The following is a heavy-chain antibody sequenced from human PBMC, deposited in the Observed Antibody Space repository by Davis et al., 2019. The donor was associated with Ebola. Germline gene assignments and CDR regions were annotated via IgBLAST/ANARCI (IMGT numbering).Heavy chain of an antibody. D-gene: IGHD2-2*01. V-gene: IGHV1-2*02. J-gene: IGHJ6*02. CDR1: GYTFTGYY. Sequence: ASVKVSCKASGYTFTGYYMHWVRQAPGQGLEWMGWINPNSGGTNYAQKFQGRVTMTRDTSISTAYMELSRLRSDDTAVYYCARALPRYCSSTSCYYGMDVWGQGTTVTVSS. CDR3: ARALPRYCSSTSCYYGMDV. CDR2: INPNSGGT.